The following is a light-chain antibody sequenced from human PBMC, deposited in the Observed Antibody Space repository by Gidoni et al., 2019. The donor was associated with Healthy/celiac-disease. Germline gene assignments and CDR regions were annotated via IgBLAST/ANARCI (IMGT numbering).Light chain of an antibody. CDR1: QGIRND. CDR2: AAS. J-gene: IGKJ1*01. CDR3: LQDYHYPLT. V-gene: IGKV1-6*01. Sequence: AIQMTQSPSSLSASVGDRVTITCRASQGIRNDLGWYQQKPGKAPKLLIYAASSLQSGVPSRFSGSGSGTDFTLTISSLQPEDFGTYYCLQDYHYPLTFGQXTKVEIK.